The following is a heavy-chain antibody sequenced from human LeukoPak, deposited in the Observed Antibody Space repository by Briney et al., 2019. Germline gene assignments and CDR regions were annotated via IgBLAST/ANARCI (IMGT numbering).Heavy chain of an antibody. J-gene: IGHJ3*02. D-gene: IGHD3-22*01. CDR1: GYTFTSYY. V-gene: IGHV1-69*13. CDR3: ARDPSVTMIVDDAFDI. CDR2: IIPIFGTA. Sequence: GASVKVSCKASGYTFTSYYMHWVRQAPGQGLEWMGGIIPIFGTANYAQKFQGRVTITADESTSTAYMELSSLRSEDTAVYYCARDPSVTMIVDDAFDIWGQGTMVTVSP.